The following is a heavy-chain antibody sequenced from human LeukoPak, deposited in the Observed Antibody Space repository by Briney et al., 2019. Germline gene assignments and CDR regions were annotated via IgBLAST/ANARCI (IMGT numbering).Heavy chain of an antibody. CDR3: ARDPRPSYDSSGYYYPGDY. V-gene: IGHV1-46*01. CDR1: GYTFTGYY. D-gene: IGHD3-22*01. CDR2: INPSGGRI. Sequence: GASVKVSCKASGYTFTGYYMHWVRQAPGQGLEWMAIINPSGGRISYAQKFQGRVTMTRDTSTSTVYMELSSLRSEDTAVYYCARDPRPSYDSSGYYYPGDYWGQGTLVTVSS. J-gene: IGHJ4*02.